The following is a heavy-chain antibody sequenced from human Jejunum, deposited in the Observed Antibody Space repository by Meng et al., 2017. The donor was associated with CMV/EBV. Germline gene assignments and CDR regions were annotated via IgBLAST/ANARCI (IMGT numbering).Heavy chain of an antibody. CDR1: GGSFSGYD. Sequence: VLQLQWAPGLFKPSVHLSLPWLVIGGSFSGYDWSGNLQPPVQGVEWIGENNFRGSTNYSPYLKNRLTMSLNASKNQFSLKLTSVTAADTAMYYCAGCPRDDDSGYWFFDNWGQGTLVTVSS. CDR3: AGCPRDDDSGYWFFDN. CDR2: NNFRGST. D-gene: IGHD3-22*01. V-gene: IGHV4-34*01. J-gene: IGHJ4*02.